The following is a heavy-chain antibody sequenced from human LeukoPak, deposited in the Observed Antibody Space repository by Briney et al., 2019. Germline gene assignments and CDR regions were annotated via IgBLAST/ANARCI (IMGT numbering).Heavy chain of an antibody. D-gene: IGHD4/OR15-4a*01. Sequence: GGSLRLPCAASGFTFRTYAMHWVRQAPGKGLEWVAFMSHDGVKIFHADSVKGRFTISRDNSKNTLYLQMNSLRAEDTAVYYCAKSASAYYYMDVWGKGTTVTVSS. J-gene: IGHJ6*03. CDR2: MSHDGVKI. V-gene: IGHV3-30*18. CDR3: AKSASAYYYMDV. CDR1: GFTFRTYA.